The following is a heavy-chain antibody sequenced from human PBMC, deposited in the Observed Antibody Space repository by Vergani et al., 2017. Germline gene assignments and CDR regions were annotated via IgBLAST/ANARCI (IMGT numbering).Heavy chain of an antibody. V-gene: IGHV4-61*02. D-gene: IGHD1-20*01. CDR3: ARSVTGKNYYYMDV. J-gene: IGHJ6*03. CDR1: GDSISSGNYY. Sequence: QVQLQESGPGLLKPSQTLSLTCSVAGDSISSGNYYWNWIRQPAGKGLEWMGRIYSSGSTSYNPSIKSRITMSLDTSKNQFSLKLSSVTAADTAVYYCARSVTGKNYYYMDVWGKGTTVTVSS. CDR2: IYSSGST.